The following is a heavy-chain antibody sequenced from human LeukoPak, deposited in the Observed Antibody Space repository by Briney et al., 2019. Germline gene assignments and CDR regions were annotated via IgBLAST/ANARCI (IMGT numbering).Heavy chain of an antibody. J-gene: IGHJ6*03. CDR2: IRSSSSYI. D-gene: IGHD2-2*01. V-gene: IGHV3-21*01. Sequence: GGSLRLSCAASGFTFRNYSMNWVRQAPGKGLEWVSSIRSSSSYIYYADSVRGRFTISRDFYSDTLYLEMNSLRLEDMAIYYCARGVRGDCRSTSCYVLYYYYYMDVWGEGTSVTVSS. CDR1: GFTFRNYS. CDR3: ARGVRGDCRSTSCYVLYYYYYMDV.